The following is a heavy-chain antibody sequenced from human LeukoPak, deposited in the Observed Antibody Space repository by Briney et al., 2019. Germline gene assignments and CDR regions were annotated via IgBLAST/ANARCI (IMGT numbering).Heavy chain of an antibody. CDR2: IYHSGST. D-gene: IGHD5-12*01. J-gene: IGHJ4*02. CDR3: ARDGYSGYPYYFDY. CDR1: GYSISSGYY. V-gene: IGHV4-38-2*02. Sequence: PSETLSLTCTVSGYSISSGYYWGWIRQPPGKGLEWIGSIYHSGSTYYNPSLKSRVTISVDKSKNQFSLKLSSVTAADTAVYYCARDGYSGYPYYFDYWGQGTLVTVSS.